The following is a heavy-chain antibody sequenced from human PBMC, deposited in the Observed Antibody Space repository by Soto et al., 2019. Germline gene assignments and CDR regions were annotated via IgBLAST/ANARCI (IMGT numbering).Heavy chain of an antibody. CDR1: GGSISSGDYY. V-gene: IGHV4-31*03. CDR2: IYYSGST. D-gene: IGHD3-3*01. CDR3: ARWWSGSRQGFDP. J-gene: IGHJ5*02. Sequence: QVQLQESGPGLVKPSQTLSLTCTVSGGSISSGDYYWSWIRQHPGKGLEWIGYIYYSGSTYYNPSLESRVTISVDTSKNQFSLKLSSVTAADTAVYYCARWWSGSRQGFDPWGQGPLVTVSS.